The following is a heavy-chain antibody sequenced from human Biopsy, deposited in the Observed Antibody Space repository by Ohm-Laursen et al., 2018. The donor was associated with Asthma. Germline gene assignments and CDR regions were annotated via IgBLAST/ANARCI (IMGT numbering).Heavy chain of an antibody. CDR1: GFTFSSYG. CDR2: ISYDGSNK. D-gene: IGHD3-3*01. CDR3: ASQSSGPDFWSGYYYFDY. V-gene: IGHV3-30*03. J-gene: IGHJ4*02. Sequence: PRLSCTASGFTFSSYGMHWVRQAPGKGLEWVAVISYDGSNKYYADSVKGRFTISRDNSKNTLYLQMNGLRAEDTAVYYCASQSSGPDFWSGYYYFDYWGQGTLVTVSS.